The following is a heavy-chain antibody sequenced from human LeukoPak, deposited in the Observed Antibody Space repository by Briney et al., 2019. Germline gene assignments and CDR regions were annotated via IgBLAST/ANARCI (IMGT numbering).Heavy chain of an antibody. Sequence: PSETLSLTCTVSGGSISSGGYYWSWIRQHPGKGLEWIGYIYYSGSTYYNPSLKSRVTISVDTTKNQFSLKLSSVTAADTAVYYCARKEVAAAAYFDYWGQGTLVTVSS. CDR3: ARKEVAAAAYFDY. CDR2: IYYSGST. V-gene: IGHV4-31*03. J-gene: IGHJ4*02. CDR1: GGSISSGGYY. D-gene: IGHD6-13*01.